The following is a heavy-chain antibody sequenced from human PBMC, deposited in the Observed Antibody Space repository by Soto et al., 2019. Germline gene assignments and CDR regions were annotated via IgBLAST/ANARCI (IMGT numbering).Heavy chain of an antibody. CDR1: GGSISSYY. V-gene: IGHV4-59*12. Sequence: TSETLSLTCTVSGGSISSYYWSWIRQPPGKGLEWIGYIYYSGSTYYNPSLKSRVTISVDRSKNQVSLKLSSVTAADTAVYYCARSMTTVTSNDYWGQGTLVTVSS. D-gene: IGHD4-17*01. CDR3: ARSMTTVTSNDY. J-gene: IGHJ4*02. CDR2: IYYSGST.